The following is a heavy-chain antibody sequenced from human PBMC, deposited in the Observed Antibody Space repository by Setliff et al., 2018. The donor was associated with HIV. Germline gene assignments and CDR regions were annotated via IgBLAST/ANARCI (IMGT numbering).Heavy chain of an antibody. CDR1: RYNFTNYW. J-gene: IGHJ6*04. CDR3: ARRAVPGQNCYYSHYLDV. CDR2: IYPGDSDT. V-gene: IGHV5-51*01. D-gene: IGHD2-21*01. Sequence: SLKISCKGSRYNFTNYWIAWVRQMPGKGLEWMGIIYPGDSDTRYSPSFQGQVTISADKSISTAYLQWSSLKASDTAIYYCARRAVPGQNCYYSHYLDVWGEGTTVTVSS.